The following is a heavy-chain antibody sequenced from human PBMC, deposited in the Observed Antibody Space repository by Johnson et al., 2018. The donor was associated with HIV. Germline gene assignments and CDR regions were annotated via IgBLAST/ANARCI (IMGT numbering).Heavy chain of an antibody. CDR1: GFTFSSYA. V-gene: IGHV3-30*04. CDR3: ARAYSGSYSPRSAFDI. CDR2: ISYDGSNK. J-gene: IGHJ3*02. D-gene: IGHD1-26*01. Sequence: QVQLVESGGGVVQPGRSLRLSCAASGFTFSSYAIHWVRQAPGKGLEWVAVISYDGSNKYYADSVKGRFTISRDNAKNSLYLQMNSLRAEDTALYYCARAYSGSYSPRSAFDIWGQGTMVTISS.